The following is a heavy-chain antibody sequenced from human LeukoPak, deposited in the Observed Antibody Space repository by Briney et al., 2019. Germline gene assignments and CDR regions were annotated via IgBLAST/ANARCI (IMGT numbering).Heavy chain of an antibody. J-gene: IGHJ4*02. CDR3: ARYGYSSGWATYYFDY. CDR1: GGSFSGYY. CDR2: INHSGST. V-gene: IGHV4-34*01. D-gene: IGHD6-19*01. Sequence: PSETLSLTCVVYGGSFSGYYWSWIRQPPGKGLEWIGEINHSGSTNYNPSLKSRVTISVDTSKNQFSLKLSSVTAADTAVYYCARYGYSSGWATYYFDYWGQGTLVTVSS.